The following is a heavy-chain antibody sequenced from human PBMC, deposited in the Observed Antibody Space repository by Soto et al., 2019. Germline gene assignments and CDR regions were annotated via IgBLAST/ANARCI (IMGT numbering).Heavy chain of an antibody. CDR1: GFTFSSYA. V-gene: IGHV3-30-3*01. J-gene: IGHJ3*02. CDR3: ARERSPHEGGNPGLAFDI. CDR2: ISYDGSNK. Sequence: PGGSLRLSCAASGFTFSSYAMHWVRQAPGKGLEWVAVISYDGSNKYYADSVKGRFTISRDNSKNTLYQQMNSLRAAAMAVYYCARERSPHEGGNPGLAFDIWGQGTMVTVSS. D-gene: IGHD2-15*01.